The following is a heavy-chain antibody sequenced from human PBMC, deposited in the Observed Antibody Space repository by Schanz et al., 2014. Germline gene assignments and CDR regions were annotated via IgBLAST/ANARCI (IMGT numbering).Heavy chain of an antibody. CDR3: ARGLIAAAGGAFGY. Sequence: EVQLMESGGGLVKPGGSLRLSCAASGFTFGDYAMTWVRQAPGKGLEWVSAINTGVNTYYADSVRGRFTMSRDNSKNTLYLQMNSLRAGDAAVYYCARGLIAAAGGAFGYWGQGTLVAVSA. D-gene: IGHD6-13*01. V-gene: IGHV3-23*01. CDR2: INTGVNT. CDR1: GFTFGDYA. J-gene: IGHJ4*02.